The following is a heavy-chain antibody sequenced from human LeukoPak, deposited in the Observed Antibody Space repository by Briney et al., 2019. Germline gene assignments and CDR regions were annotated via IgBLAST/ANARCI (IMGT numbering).Heavy chain of an antibody. J-gene: IGHJ3*02. D-gene: IGHD4-17*01. CDR2: IYHSGST. Sequence: SETLSLTCAVSGGSISSGGYSWSWIRQPPGKGLEWIGYIYHSGSTYYNPSLKSRVTISVDTSKNQFSLKLSSVTAADTAVYYCARVDYGAFDIWGQGTMVTVSS. CDR3: ARVDYGAFDI. V-gene: IGHV4-30-2*01. CDR1: GGSISSGGYS.